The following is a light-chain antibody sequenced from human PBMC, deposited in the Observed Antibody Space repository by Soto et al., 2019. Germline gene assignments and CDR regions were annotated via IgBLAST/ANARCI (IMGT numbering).Light chain of an antibody. CDR3: QQYGSSGT. Sequence: EIVLTQSPATLSLSPGARATLSCRASQTLTNDFAWYQHKPGLAPRLLIYGASNRATGIPDRFSGSGSGTDFTLTISRLEPEDFAVYYCQQYGSSGTFGQGTKVDI. V-gene: IGKV3-20*01. J-gene: IGKJ1*01. CDR1: QTLTND. CDR2: GAS.